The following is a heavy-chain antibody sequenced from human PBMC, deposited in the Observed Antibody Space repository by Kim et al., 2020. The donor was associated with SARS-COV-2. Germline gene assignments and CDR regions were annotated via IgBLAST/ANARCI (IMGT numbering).Heavy chain of an antibody. Sequence: GGSLRLSCAASGFTFSSYAMSWVRQAPGKGLEWVSAISGSGGSTYYADSVKGRFTISRDNSKNTLYLQMNSLRAEDTAVYYCAKDVHSSGWGYYYYGMDVWGQGTTVTVSS. V-gene: IGHV3-23*01. D-gene: IGHD6-19*01. CDR2: ISGSGGST. CDR1: GFTFSSYA. J-gene: IGHJ6*02. CDR3: AKDVHSSGWGYYYYGMDV.